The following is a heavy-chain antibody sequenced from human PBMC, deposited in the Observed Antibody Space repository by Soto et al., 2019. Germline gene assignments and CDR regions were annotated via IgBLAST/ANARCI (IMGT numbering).Heavy chain of an antibody. CDR2: ISSSSSYI. J-gene: IGHJ3*02. CDR3: ARDPGITGTTDAFDI. D-gene: IGHD1-20*01. Sequence: PGGSLRLSCAASGFTFISYSMNWVRQAPWKGLEWVSSISSSSSYIYYADSVKGRFTISRDNAKNSLYLQMNSLRAEDTAVYYCARDPGITGTTDAFDIWGQGTMVTVSS. CDR1: GFTFISYS. V-gene: IGHV3-21*01.